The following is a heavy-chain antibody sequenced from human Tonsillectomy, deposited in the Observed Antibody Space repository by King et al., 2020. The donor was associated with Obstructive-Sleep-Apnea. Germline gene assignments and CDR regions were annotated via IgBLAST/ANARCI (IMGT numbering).Heavy chain of an antibody. Sequence: TLKESGPVLVKSTETLTLTCSVSGFSLSNARMGVSWIRQPPGKALEWLAHIFSNGEKSCSTSLKSRLTISKDTSKSQVVLTMTNMDPVDTATYYCARSLGDTTGYYYGPRFDPWGQGTLVIVSS. J-gene: IGHJ5*02. CDR2: IFSNGEK. V-gene: IGHV2-26*01. D-gene: IGHD3-22*01. CDR3: ARSLGDTTGYYYGPRFDP. CDR1: GFSLSNARMG.